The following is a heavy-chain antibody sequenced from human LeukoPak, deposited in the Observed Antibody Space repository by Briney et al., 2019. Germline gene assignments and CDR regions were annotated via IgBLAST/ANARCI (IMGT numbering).Heavy chain of an antibody. V-gene: IGHV3-53*01. CDR1: GFTVSSSY. CDR2: IHSGGNT. CDR3: TRDLNSGGSC. Sequence: GGSLKLSCAASGFTVSSSYMSWVRQAPGKGLEWVSVIHSGGNTYYADSVKGRFTISRDNSKNTLYLQMNSLRAEDTAVYYCTRDLNSGGSCWGQGTLVTVSS. J-gene: IGHJ4*02. D-gene: IGHD2-15*01.